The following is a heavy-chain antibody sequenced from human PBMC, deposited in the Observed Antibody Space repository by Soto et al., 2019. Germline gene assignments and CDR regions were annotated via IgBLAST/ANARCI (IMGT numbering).Heavy chain of an antibody. V-gene: IGHV3-30-3*01. CDR1: GFTFSSYA. CDR2: ISYDGTSK. Sequence: GGSLRLSCAASGFTFSSYAIHWVRQAPGKGLEWVAVISYDGTSKYYADSVKGRFTISRDNSKNTLYLQMNSLRVEDTAVYYCARDRCGNCYSFLSYWGQGTLVTVSS. D-gene: IGHD2-21*02. J-gene: IGHJ4*02. CDR3: ARDRCGNCYSFLSY.